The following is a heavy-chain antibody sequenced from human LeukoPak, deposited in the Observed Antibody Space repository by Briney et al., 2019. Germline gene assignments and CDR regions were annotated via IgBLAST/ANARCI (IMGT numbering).Heavy chain of an antibody. V-gene: IGHV4-59*08. Sequence: SETLSLTCTVSGGSISSYYWSWIRQPPGKGLEWIGHIYYSGSTNYNPSLKSRVTISVDTSKNQFSLKLSSVTAADTAVYYCARMGVLRYFDYPKRGGGFDYWGQGTLVTVSS. CDR1: GGSISSYY. J-gene: IGHJ4*02. CDR3: ARMGVLRYFDYPKRGGGFDY. D-gene: IGHD3-9*01. CDR2: IYYSGST.